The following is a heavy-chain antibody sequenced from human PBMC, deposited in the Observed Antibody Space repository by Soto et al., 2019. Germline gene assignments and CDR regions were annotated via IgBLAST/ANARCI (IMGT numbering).Heavy chain of an antibody. CDR1: GGSFSGYY. CDR2: INYSGST. V-gene: IGHV4-34*01. CDR3: ARTGGMDV. J-gene: IGHJ6*02. Sequence: QVQLQQWGAGLLKPSETLSLPCAVYGGSFSGYYWSWLRQPPGKGPEWIGEINYSGSTKYNPSLESRVTISVDTSKTQFSLKLNSVSAADTAVYYCARTGGMDVWSQGATVTVSS.